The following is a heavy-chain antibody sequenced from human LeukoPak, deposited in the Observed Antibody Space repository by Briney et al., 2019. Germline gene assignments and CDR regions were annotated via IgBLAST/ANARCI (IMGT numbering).Heavy chain of an antibody. V-gene: IGHV3-30*02. J-gene: IGHJ4*02. CDR2: IPSDGSNN. D-gene: IGHD1-26*01. Sequence: GGSLRLSCAASGVTFSRHVMHWVRQAPGKGLEWVAFIPSDGSNNYYADSVKGRFTISRDNSENTLYLQMNSLRVDDTAVYYCARDYSGSYLFWGQGTLVTVSS. CDR3: ARDYSGSYLF. CDR1: GVTFSRHV.